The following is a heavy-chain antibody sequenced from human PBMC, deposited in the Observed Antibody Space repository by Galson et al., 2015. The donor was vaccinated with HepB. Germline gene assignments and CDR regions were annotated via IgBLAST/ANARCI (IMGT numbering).Heavy chain of an antibody. CDR2: IIPIFGTA. V-gene: IGHV1-69*13. CDR3: ARGGYYDFWSGYPSSYYYGMDV. CDR1: GGTFSSYA. J-gene: IGHJ6*02. Sequence: SVKVSCKASGGTFSSYAISWVRQAPGQGLEWMGGIIPIFGTANYAQKFQGRATITAGESTRTAYMELSSLRSEDTAVYYCARGGYYDFWSGYPSSYYYGMDVWGQGTTVTVSS. D-gene: IGHD3-3*01.